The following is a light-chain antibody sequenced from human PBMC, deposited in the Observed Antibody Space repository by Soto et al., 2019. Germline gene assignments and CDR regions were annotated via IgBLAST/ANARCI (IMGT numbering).Light chain of an antibody. J-gene: IGKJ1*01. Sequence: EIVLTQSPGTLSLSPGERATLSCRASQSVSSNYLAWYQQKRGQAPRLLIYGASSRSTGSPTRFSGSGSGTDFTLTISRLEPEDFAVYYCQQYDTSPRTFGQGTKVEI. V-gene: IGKV3-20*01. CDR3: QQYDTSPRT. CDR2: GAS. CDR1: QSVSSNY.